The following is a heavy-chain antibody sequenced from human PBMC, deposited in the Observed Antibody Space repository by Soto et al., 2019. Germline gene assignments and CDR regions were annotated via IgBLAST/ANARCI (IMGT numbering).Heavy chain of an antibody. Sequence: SVEVSFKASGGTFSSYAISWVRQAPGQGLEWMGGIIPIFGTANYAQKFQGRVTITADESTSTAYMELSSLRSEDTAVYYCARGIIAVATYYYYGMDVWGQWTTVTVSS. J-gene: IGHJ6*02. CDR1: GGTFSSYA. V-gene: IGHV1-69*13. D-gene: IGHD6-19*01. CDR3: ARGIIAVATYYYYGMDV. CDR2: IIPIFGTA.